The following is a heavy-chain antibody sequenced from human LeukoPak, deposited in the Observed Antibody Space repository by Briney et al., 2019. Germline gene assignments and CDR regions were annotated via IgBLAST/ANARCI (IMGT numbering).Heavy chain of an antibody. CDR1: GFAFSHSW. D-gene: IGHD3-22*01. CDR3: AREPYYYDSGAYYFWFDP. Sequence: GGSLRLSCAASGFAFSHSWMSWVRQAPGNGLEWVANIKQDGSEKYYVDSVKGRFTISRDNAKNSLYLQMNSLKADDTAVYYCAREPYYYDSGAYYFWFDPWGQGTLVTVSS. J-gene: IGHJ5*02. V-gene: IGHV3-7*03. CDR2: IKQDGSEK.